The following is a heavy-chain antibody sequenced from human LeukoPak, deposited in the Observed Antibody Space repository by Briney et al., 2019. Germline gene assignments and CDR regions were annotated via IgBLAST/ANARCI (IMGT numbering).Heavy chain of an antibody. CDR3: ARHFDVCSGGSCLLYFDY. Sequence: KPSETLSLTCRVSGGSISSRTYYWGWLRQPPGRGLEWIGSFFYSVRTYYHPSLKSRFTISVDTSKNQFSLKLSSVTAADTAVYYCARHFDVCSGGSCLLYFDYWGQGTLVTVSS. V-gene: IGHV4-39*01. CDR2: FFYSVRT. D-gene: IGHD2-15*01. J-gene: IGHJ4*02. CDR1: GGSISSRTYY.